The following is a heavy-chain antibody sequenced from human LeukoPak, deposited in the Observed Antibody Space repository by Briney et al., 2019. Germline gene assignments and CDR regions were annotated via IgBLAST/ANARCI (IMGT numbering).Heavy chain of an antibody. V-gene: IGHV4-34*01. CDR3: TLGVTDDAFDI. D-gene: IGHD2-21*02. CDR1: GGSFSGCY. Sequence: PSETLSLTCAVYGGSFSGCYWSWIRQPPGKGLEWIGEINHSGSTNYNPSLKSRVTISVDTSKNQFSLKLSSVTAADTAVYYCTLGVTDDAFDIWGQGTMVTVSS. CDR2: INHSGST. J-gene: IGHJ3*02.